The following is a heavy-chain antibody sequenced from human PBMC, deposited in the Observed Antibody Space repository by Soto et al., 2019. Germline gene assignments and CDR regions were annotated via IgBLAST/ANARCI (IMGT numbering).Heavy chain of an antibody. V-gene: IGHV4-59*01. D-gene: IGHD3-3*01. CDR3: AGETPYYDFWSGYSQVFDP. CDR1: GGSISSYY. Sequence: LSLTCTVSGGSISSYYWSWIRQPPGKGLEWIGYIYYSGSTNYNPSLKSRVTISVDTSKNQFSLKLSSVTAADTAVYYCAGETPYYDFWSGYSQVFDPWGQGTLVTVSS. CDR2: IYYSGST. J-gene: IGHJ5*02.